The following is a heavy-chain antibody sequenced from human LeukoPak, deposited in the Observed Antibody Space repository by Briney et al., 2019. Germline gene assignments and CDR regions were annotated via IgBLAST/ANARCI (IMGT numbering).Heavy chain of an antibody. J-gene: IGHJ4*02. D-gene: IGHD3-22*01. CDR2: LSSSTTTM. CDR1: GFSFYTYS. Sequence: GGSLRLSCAASGFSFYTYSMDWVRQAPGKGLEWVSYLSSSTTTMLYADSVKGRFTISRDNAKNSLYLQMDSLRAEDTAVYYCARGRHYYDSSVNRGADYWGQGTLVTVSS. CDR3: ARGRHYYDSSVNRGADY. V-gene: IGHV3-48*01.